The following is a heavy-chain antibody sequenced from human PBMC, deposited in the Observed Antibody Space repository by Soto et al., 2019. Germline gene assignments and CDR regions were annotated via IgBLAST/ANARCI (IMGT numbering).Heavy chain of an antibody. CDR1: GFTFSNYE. J-gene: IGHJ6*03. CDR2: ISNNGAHT. CDR3: AKGRFLEWLLSRTYYYYYMDV. Sequence: LRLSCAASGFTFSNYEMHWVRQAPGKGLEYVSGISNNGAHTDYADSVKGRFTISRDNAKNSLYLQMNSLRAEDTALYYCAKGRFLEWLLSRTYYYYYMDVWGKGTTVTVSS. D-gene: IGHD3-3*01. V-gene: IGHV3-64*02.